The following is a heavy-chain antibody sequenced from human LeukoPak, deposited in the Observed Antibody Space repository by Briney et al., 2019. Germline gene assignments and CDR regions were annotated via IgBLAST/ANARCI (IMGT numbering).Heavy chain of an antibody. CDR3: AAGQVYCSSTSCYKGYYYYYMDV. CDR1: GFTFTSSA. J-gene: IGHJ6*03. CDR2: IVVGSGNT. V-gene: IGHV1-58*02. Sequence: ASVKVSCKASGFTFTSSAMQWVRQARGQRLEWIGWIVVGSGNTNYAQKFQERVTITSDMSTSTAYMELSSLRSEETAVYYCAAGQVYCSSTSCYKGYYYYYMDVWGKGTTVTVSS. D-gene: IGHD2-2*02.